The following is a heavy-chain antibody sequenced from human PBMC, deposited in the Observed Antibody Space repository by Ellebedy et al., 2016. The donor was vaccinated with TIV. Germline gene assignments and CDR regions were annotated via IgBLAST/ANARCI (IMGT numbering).Heavy chain of an antibody. CDR1: PFTVSSSY. CDR3: ARESFNDVDLRIWGVFDI. D-gene: IGHD2/OR15-2a*01. Sequence: GGSLRLSCAASPFTVSSSYMSWVRQAPGKGLEWVSVISVGLSTYYADSVKGSFTVSRDDSKDTLHLQMHSLRAEDTAVYYCARESFNDVDLRIWGVFDIWGQGTMVTVSS. V-gene: IGHV3-66*01. CDR2: ISVGLST. J-gene: IGHJ3*02.